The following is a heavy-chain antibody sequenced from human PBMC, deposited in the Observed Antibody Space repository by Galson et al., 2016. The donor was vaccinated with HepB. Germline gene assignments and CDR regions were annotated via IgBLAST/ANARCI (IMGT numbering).Heavy chain of an antibody. CDR3: ASDGLRFLEWLRDGMDV. J-gene: IGHJ6*02. D-gene: IGHD3-3*01. V-gene: IGHV1-18*01. CDR2: ISTFNGYT. Sequence: SVKVSCKASGYSFSSYGISWVRQAPGQGLVWLGWISTFNGYTKYAQKLQGIVTMTTETSTSTAYMELRSLRSNDTPVYYCASDGLRFLEWLRDGMDVWSQGTTVTVSS. CDR1: GYSFSSYG.